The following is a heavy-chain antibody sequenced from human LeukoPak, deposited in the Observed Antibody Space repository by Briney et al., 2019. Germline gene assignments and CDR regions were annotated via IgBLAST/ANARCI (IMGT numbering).Heavy chain of an antibody. Sequence: GGSLRLSCAASGFTVSNTFVTWVRQAPGKGPEWVSIIYTGDTKHYADSVRGRFTNSRDDSKNTLYLQMNSLRAEDTAVYYCAKAEGYCSGTWCFRWFDWWGQGTLVTVSS. D-gene: IGHD2-15*01. CDR3: AKAEGYCSGTWCFRWFDW. CDR2: IYTGDTK. V-gene: IGHV3-53*01. J-gene: IGHJ4*02. CDR1: GFTVSNTF.